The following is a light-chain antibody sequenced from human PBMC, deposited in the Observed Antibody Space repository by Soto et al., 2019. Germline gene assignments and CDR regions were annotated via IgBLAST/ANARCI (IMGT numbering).Light chain of an antibody. CDR1: SSVVGGYNY. CDR3: SSYTSSSTLVV. J-gene: IGLJ2*01. CDR2: DVS. V-gene: IGLV2-14*01. Sequence: QSALTQPTSVSGSPGQSITISCTGTSSVVGGYNYVSWYQQHPGKAPKLMIYDVSNRPSGVSNRFSGSKSGNTASLTISGLQAEDEADYYCSSYTSSSTLVVFGGGPKLTVL.